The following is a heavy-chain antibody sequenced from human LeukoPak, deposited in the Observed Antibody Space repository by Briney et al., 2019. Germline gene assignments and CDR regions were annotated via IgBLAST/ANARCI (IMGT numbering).Heavy chain of an antibody. V-gene: IGHV4-31*03. CDR3: ARSGGSGLYYAMDV. J-gene: IGHJ6*02. CDR1: GGSISSGGYY. CDR2: IYYSGST. Sequence: SQTLSLTCNVSGGSISSGGYYWSWIRQYPGKGLEWIGYIYYSGSTYYNPSLKNRLVISVDTSENQFSLRLSSVTDADTAIYYCARSGGSGLYYAMDVWGQGTTVTVSS. D-gene: IGHD3-10*01.